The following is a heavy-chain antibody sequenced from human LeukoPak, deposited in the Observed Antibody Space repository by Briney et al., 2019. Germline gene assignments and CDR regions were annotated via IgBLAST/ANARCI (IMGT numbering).Heavy chain of an antibody. V-gene: IGHV4-59*08. CDR1: GGSISSYY. D-gene: IGHD3-10*01. CDR3: ARGGGFGELLVG. Sequence: SETLSLTCTVSGGSISSYYWSWIRQPPGKGLEWIGYICYSGSTNYNPSLKSRVTISVDTSKNQFSLKLSSVTAADTAVYYCARGGGFGELLVGWGQGTLVTVSS. CDR2: ICYSGST. J-gene: IGHJ4*02.